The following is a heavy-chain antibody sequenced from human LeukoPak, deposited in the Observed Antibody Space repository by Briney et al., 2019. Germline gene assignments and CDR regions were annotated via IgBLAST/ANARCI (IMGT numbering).Heavy chain of an antibody. CDR2: INHSGST. CDR1: GGSFSGYY. V-gene: IGHV4-34*01. D-gene: IGHD3-22*01. J-gene: IGHJ4*02. Sequence: SETLSLTCAVYGGSFSGYYWSWIRQPPGKGLEWMGEINHSGSTNYNPSLKSRVTISVDTSKNQFSLKLSSVTAADTAVYYCARGPTSSKYYYDSNGYYRYWGQGTLVTVSS. CDR3: ARGPTSSKYYYDSNGYYRY.